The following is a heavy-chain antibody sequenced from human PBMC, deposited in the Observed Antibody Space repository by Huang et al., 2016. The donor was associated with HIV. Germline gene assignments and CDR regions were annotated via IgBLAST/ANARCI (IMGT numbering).Heavy chain of an antibody. CDR3: ARRKLGEHKWFYP. D-gene: IGHD1-26*01. V-gene: IGHV4-39*01. J-gene: IGHJ5*02. CDR2: IYYSGST. CDR1: GGSISSSSYY. Sequence: QLQLQESGPGLVKPSATLSLTCTVSGGSISSSSYYWGWIRQPPGKGLEWIGSIYYSGSTYYNPSLKSPVTISVDTAKNQFALKRSSVTAADTGVYYCARRKLGEHKWFYPWGQGTLVTVSS.